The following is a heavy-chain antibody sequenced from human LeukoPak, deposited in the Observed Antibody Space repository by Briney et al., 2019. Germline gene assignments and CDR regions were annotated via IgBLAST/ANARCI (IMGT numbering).Heavy chain of an antibody. J-gene: IGHJ4*02. CDR3: ARGWTVKYYFDY. CDR2: MSGSGRRT. V-gene: IGHV3-23*01. D-gene: IGHD2-15*01. CDR1: GFIFSNYA. Sequence: GGSVRLSCAASGFIFSNYAMAWGRQTPGKGLELVSAMSGSGRRTNYADSARGRFTISSVNSKNTVDLQLHSLRAEDTAIYYCARGWTVKYYFDYWGQGTLVTVSS.